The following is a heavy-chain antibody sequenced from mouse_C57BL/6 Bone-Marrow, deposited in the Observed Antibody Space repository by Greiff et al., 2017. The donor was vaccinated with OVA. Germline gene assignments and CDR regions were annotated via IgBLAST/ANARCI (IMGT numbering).Heavy chain of an antibody. D-gene: IGHD2-2*01. CDR2: IDPANGDT. CDR1: GFNIKDDY. V-gene: IGHV14-4*01. Sequence: VQLQQSGAELVRPGASVKLSCTASGFNIKDDYMHWVKQRPEQGLEWIGWIDPANGDTEYASKFQGKATITADTSSNTAYLQLSSLTSEDTAVYYCTRAYGYDEAWFAYWGQGTLVTVSA. CDR3: TRAYGYDEAWFAY. J-gene: IGHJ3*01.